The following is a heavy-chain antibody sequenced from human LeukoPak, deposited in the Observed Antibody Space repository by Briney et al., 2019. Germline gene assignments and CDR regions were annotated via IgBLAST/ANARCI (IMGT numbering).Heavy chain of an antibody. V-gene: IGHV4-39*01. D-gene: IGHD2-21*02. J-gene: IGHJ3*02. CDR1: GRSISSSRSY. CDR3: ARHCGGDCVHAFDI. Sequence: SETLSLTCTVSGRSISSSRSYWGWIRQPPGKSLEWIGTISYSGNTYYNPSLKSRVTISVDTSKNQFSLRLSSVTAADTAVHYCARHCGGDCVHAFDIWGQGTMVTVSS. CDR2: ISYSGNT.